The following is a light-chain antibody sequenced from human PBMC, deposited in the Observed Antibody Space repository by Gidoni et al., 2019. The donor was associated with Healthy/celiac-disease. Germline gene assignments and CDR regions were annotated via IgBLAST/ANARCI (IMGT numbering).Light chain of an antibody. V-gene: IGKV1-33*01. Sequence: DVQTPQSPSSLSASVGDRVTITRQASQDISNYLNWYQQKPGKAPKLLIYDASNLEAGVPSRFSGSGSGTDFTFTISSLQPEDIATYYCQQYDNLPLTFGGGTKVEIK. CDR2: DAS. CDR3: QQYDNLPLT. J-gene: IGKJ4*01. CDR1: QDISNY.